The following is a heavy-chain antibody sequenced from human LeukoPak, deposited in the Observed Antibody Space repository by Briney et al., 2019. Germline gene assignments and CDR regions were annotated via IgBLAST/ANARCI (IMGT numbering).Heavy chain of an antibody. J-gene: IGHJ4*02. CDR1: GFTFSSYA. D-gene: IGHD3-10*01. CDR2: ISSNGGST. Sequence: GGSLRLSCAASGFTFSSYAMPWVRQAPGKGLEYVSAISSNGGSTYYANSVKGRFTISRDNSKNTLYLQMGSLRAEDMAVYYCARTYYYGSGDYFDYWGQGTLVTVSS. V-gene: IGHV3-64*01. CDR3: ARTYYYGSGDYFDY.